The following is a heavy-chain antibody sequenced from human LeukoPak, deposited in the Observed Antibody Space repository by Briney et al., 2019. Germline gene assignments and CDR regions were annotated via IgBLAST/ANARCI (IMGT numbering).Heavy chain of an antibody. D-gene: IGHD4-17*01. CDR2: INPSGGST. CDR3: ARALDTDYGDRTSFGY. Sequence: ASVKVSCKASGYTFTSYYMHWVRQAPGQGLEWMGIINPSGGSTSYAQKFQGRVTMTRDTSTSTVYMELSSLRSEDTAVYYCARALDTDYGDRTSFGYWGQGTLVTVSS. CDR1: GYTFTSYY. J-gene: IGHJ4*02. V-gene: IGHV1-46*01.